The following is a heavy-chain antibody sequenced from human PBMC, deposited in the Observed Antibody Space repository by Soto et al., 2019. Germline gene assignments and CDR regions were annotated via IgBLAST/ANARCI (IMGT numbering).Heavy chain of an antibody. CDR3: AKGRSGDPAPYYFDY. D-gene: IGHD2-21*02. V-gene: IGHV3-23*01. CDR1: GFTFSSYA. J-gene: IGHJ4*02. Sequence: PGGSLRLSCAASGFTFSSYAMSWVRQAPGKGLEWVSAISGSGGSTYYADSVKGRFTISRDNSKNTLYLQMNSLRAEDTAVYYCAKGRSGDPAPYYFDYWGQGTLVTVSS. CDR2: ISGSGGST.